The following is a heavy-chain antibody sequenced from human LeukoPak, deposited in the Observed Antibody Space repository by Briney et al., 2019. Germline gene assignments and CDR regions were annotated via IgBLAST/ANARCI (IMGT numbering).Heavy chain of an antibody. CDR3: AKDLIAVGDGYYFDY. D-gene: IGHD6-19*01. J-gene: IGHJ4*02. Sequence: GGSLRLSCAASGFTFSSYWMHWVRQAPGKGLVWVSHITSDGSTTSYADSVKGRFTISRDNAKNTLYLQMSSLRAEDTALYYCAKDLIAVGDGYYFDYWGQGTLVTVSS. V-gene: IGHV3-74*01. CDR2: ITSDGSTT. CDR1: GFTFSSYW.